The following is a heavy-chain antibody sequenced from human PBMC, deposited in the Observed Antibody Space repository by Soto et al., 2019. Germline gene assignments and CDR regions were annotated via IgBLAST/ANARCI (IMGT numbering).Heavy chain of an antibody. D-gene: IGHD2-15*01. J-gene: IGHJ6*02. V-gene: IGHV2-5*02. CDR1: GFSLSTSGVG. CDR2: IYWDDDK. Sequence: QITLKESGPTLVKPTQTLTLTCTFSGFSLSTSGVGVAWIRQPPGKALEWLALIYWDDDKRYRPSLESRLTTTKDTCKNLVVLTRSNMDAVDTATYYCADLLLSRGSCYLFSFSGMDVWGQGTTVTAS. CDR3: ADLLLSRGSCYLFSFSGMDV.